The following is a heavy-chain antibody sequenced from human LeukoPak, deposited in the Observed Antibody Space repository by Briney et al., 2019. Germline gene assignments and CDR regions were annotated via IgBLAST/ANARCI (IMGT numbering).Heavy chain of an antibody. CDR1: GGRFTSNA. D-gene: IGHD2-15*01. Sequence: SVKVSCKASGGRFTSNAITWVRQAPGQGLEWMGRIIPILGIANYAQKFQGRVTITADKSTSTAYMELSSLRSEDTAVYYCARVPYCSGGSCYPPNYYYYGMDVWGQGTTVTVSS. CDR3: ARVPYCSGGSCYPPNYYYYGMDV. V-gene: IGHV1-69*04. J-gene: IGHJ6*02. CDR2: IIPILGIA.